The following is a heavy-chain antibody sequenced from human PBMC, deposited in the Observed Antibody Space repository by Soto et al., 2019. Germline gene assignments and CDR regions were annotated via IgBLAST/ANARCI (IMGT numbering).Heavy chain of an antibody. D-gene: IGHD3-10*01. CDR2: INSDGSST. J-gene: IGHJ4*02. CDR3: ARGADSDPTVEFFYAY. Sequence: QLGGSLRLSCAASGFTFSSYWMHWARQAPGKGLVWVSRINSDGSSTSYADSVKGRFTISRDNAKNTLYLQMNSLRAEDTAVYYIARGADSDPTVEFFYAYWGQGTLVTVSS. CDR1: GFTFSSYW. V-gene: IGHV3-74*01.